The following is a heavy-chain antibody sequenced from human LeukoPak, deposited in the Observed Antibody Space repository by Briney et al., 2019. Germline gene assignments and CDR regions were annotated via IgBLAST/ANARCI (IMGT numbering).Heavy chain of an antibody. J-gene: IGHJ4*02. Sequence: PGGSLRLSCAASGFTFSSYNMNWVRQAPGKGLEWVSSISSSSSYIYYADSVKGRFTISRDNAKNSLYLQMNSLRAEDTAVYYCARETYYYDSSGPDYWGQGTLVTVSS. D-gene: IGHD3-22*01. CDR3: ARETYYYDSSGPDY. V-gene: IGHV3-21*01. CDR1: GFTFSSYN. CDR2: ISSSSSYI.